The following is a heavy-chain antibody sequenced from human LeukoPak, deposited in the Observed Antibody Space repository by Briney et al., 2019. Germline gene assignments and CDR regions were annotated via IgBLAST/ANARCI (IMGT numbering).Heavy chain of an antibody. J-gene: IGHJ4*02. D-gene: IGHD3-16*01. Sequence: GESLKFSSACAVSIFSNYMSGGLRQMPGKGLEWMGIIYPGDSDTRYSPSFQGQVIISADKSISTAYLQWSSLTALYPAIYLAERKWGCASYGDTDYWGQGTLVTVSS. V-gene: IGHV5-51*01. CDR2: IYPGDSDT. CDR1: VSIFSNYM. CDR3: ERKWGCASYGDTDY.